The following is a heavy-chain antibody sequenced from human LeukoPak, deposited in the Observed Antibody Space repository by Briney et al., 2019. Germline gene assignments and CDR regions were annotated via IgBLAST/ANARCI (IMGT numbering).Heavy chain of an antibody. D-gene: IGHD4-17*01. CDR3: ASLYGDYPFDP. V-gene: IGHV4-34*01. J-gene: IGHJ5*02. CDR2: INHSGST. CDR1: GGSFSGYY. Sequence: SETLSLTCAVYGGSFSGYYWSWIRQPPGKGLEWIGEINHSGSTNYNPSLRSRVTISVDTSKNQFSLKLSSVTAADTAVYYCASLYGDYPFDPWGQGTLVTVSS.